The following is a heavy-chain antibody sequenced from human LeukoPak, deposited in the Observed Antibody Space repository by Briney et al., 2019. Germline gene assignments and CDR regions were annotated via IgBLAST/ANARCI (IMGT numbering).Heavy chain of an antibody. CDR2: IYPGDSAT. V-gene: IGHV5-51*01. D-gene: IGHD1-1*01. CDR1: GYSFTAYW. CDR3: ARRGVITQLERPFDL. J-gene: IGHJ5*02. Sequence: GESLKISCKGSGYSFTAYWIGWVRQMPGKGLEWMGVIYPGDSATTYSPFFQGQVTISVDKSISTAYLQWTYPQASDTAMYYCARRGVITQLERPFDLWGQGTLVTVSS.